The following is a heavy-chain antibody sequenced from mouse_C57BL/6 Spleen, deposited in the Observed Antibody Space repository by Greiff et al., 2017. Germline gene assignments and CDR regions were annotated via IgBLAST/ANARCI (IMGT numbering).Heavy chain of an antibody. CDR3: AKGKETIVTGDAMDY. D-gene: IGHD2-5*01. V-gene: IGHV1-64*01. CDR1: GYTFTSYW. CDR2: IHPNSGST. Sequence: VQLQQSGAELVKPGASVKLSCKASGYTFTSYWMHWVKQRPGQGLEWIGMIHPNSGSTNYNEKFKSKATLTVDKSSSTAYMQLSSLTSEDSAVYYCAKGKETIVTGDAMDYWGQGTSVTVSS. J-gene: IGHJ4*01.